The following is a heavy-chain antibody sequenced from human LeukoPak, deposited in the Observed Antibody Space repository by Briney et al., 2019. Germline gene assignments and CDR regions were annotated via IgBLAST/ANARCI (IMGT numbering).Heavy chain of an antibody. D-gene: IGHD2-2*01. Sequence: GGSLRLSCAASGFIFGDYAIHWVRQGPGKGLEWVSGITGNSARVGYADSVKGRFTISRDDAKNSLYLQMNSLRPEDTALSFCAKGEGYCSSSSCVFDYWGQGTLVTVSS. J-gene: IGHJ4*02. V-gene: IGHV3-9*01. CDR1: GFIFGDYA. CDR2: ITGNSARV. CDR3: AKGEGYCSSSSCVFDY.